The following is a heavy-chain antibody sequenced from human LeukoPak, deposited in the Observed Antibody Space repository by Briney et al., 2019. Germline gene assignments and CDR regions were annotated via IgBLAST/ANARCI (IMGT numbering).Heavy chain of an antibody. Sequence: GGSLRLSCAASGFTVSSNYMSWVRQAPGKGLEWVSVIYSGGSTYYADSVKGRFTISRDNSKNTLYLQMNSLRAEDTAVYYCARSPRLCSSSNRGDYWGQGTLVTVSS. CDR2: IYSGGST. CDR1: GFTVSSNY. D-gene: IGHD6-6*01. V-gene: IGHV3-53*01. J-gene: IGHJ4*02. CDR3: ARSPRLCSSSNRGDY.